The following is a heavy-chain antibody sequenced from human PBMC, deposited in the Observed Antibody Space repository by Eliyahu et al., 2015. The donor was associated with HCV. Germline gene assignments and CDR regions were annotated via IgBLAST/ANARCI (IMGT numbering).Heavy chain of an antibody. D-gene: IGHD3-9*01. J-gene: IGHJ4*02. CDR1: GYSFXSYW. Sequence: EVQLVQSGAEVKKPGESLKXSCXGSGYSFXSYWIGWVRQXPGKGLEWMGIIYPGDXDTRYSPSFQGQVTISADKSISTAYLQWSSLKASDTAMYYCARGHDILTGYYSYYFDYWGQGTLVTVSS. CDR3: ARGHDILTGYYSYYFDY. V-gene: IGHV5-51*01. CDR2: IYPGDXDT.